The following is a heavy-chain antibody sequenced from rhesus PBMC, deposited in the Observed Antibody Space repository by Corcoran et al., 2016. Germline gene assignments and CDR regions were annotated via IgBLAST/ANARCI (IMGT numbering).Heavy chain of an antibody. J-gene: IGHJ4*01. CDR1: GFTFSYHY. V-gene: IGHV3-116*01. Sequence: EMQLVESGGGLVQPGGSLRLSCAASGFTFSYHYMEWFRQAPGRGPDWVGFIRNKAKGGTAEYAASVKGRFTISRDVSKNVTYLQMNSLKTEDTAVYYCTTVKNFWTGYYGFDYWGQGVLVTVSS. D-gene: IGHD3-3*01. CDR3: TTVKNFWTGYYGFDY. CDR2: IRNKAKGGTA.